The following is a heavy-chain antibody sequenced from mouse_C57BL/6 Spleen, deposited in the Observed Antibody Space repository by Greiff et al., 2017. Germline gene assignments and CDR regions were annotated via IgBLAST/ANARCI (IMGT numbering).Heavy chain of an antibody. CDR1: GFTFSSYA. D-gene: IGHD1-1*01. V-gene: IGHV5-4*03. CDR2: ISDGGSYT. Sequence: EVKLVESGGGLVKPGGSLKLSCAASGFTFSSYAMSWVRQTPEKRLEWVATISDGGSYTYYPDNVKGRFTISRDNAKNNLYLQMSHLTSEDTAMYYCARKSSYESYAMDYWGQGTSVTVSS. J-gene: IGHJ4*01. CDR3: ARKSSYESYAMDY.